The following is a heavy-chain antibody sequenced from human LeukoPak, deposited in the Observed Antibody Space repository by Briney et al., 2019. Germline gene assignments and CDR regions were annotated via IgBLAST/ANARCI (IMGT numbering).Heavy chain of an antibody. D-gene: IGHD4-17*01. Sequence: GASVKVSCKVSGYTLTELSMHWVRQAPGKGLEWMGGFDPEDGETIYAQKFQGRVTMTEDTSTDTAYMELSSLRYEDTDVYYCATALGGDYVGDAFDIWGQGTMVTVSS. CDR3: ATALGGDYVGDAFDI. J-gene: IGHJ3*02. V-gene: IGHV1-24*01. CDR1: GYTLTELS. CDR2: FDPEDGET.